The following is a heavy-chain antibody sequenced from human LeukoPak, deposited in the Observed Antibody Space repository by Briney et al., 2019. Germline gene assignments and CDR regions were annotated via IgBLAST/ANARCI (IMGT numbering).Heavy chain of an antibody. V-gene: IGHV4-59*12. CDR2: IYYSGST. CDR1: GGSISSYY. Sequence: SETLSLTCTVSGGSISSYYWSWIRLPPGKGLEWIGYIYYSGSTNYNPSLKSRVTISVDTSKNQFSLKLSSVTAADTAVYYCAREVFGVVIMGYYYMDVWGKGTTVTVSS. D-gene: IGHD3-3*01. CDR3: AREVFGVVIMGYYYMDV. J-gene: IGHJ6*03.